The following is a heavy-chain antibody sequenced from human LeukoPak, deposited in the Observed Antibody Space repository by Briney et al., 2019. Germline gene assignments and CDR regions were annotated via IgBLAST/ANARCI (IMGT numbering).Heavy chain of an antibody. D-gene: IGHD3-10*01. Sequence: PGGSLRLSCAASGFTFSSYAMSWVRQAPGKGLEWVSAISGSGGSTYYADSVKGRFTISRDNSKNTLYLQMNSLRAEDTAVYYCAKEEEPPRFGARGAFDIWGQGTMVTVSS. J-gene: IGHJ3*02. CDR2: ISGSGGST. V-gene: IGHV3-23*01. CDR3: AKEEEPPRFGARGAFDI. CDR1: GFTFSSYA.